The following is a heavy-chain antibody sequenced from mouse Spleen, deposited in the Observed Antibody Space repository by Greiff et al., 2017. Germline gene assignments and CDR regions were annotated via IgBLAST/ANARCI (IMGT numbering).Heavy chain of an antibody. CDR1: GFTFSSYA. V-gene: IGHV5-9*04. J-gene: IGHJ4*01. CDR2: ISSGGGNT. D-gene: IGHD1-1*01. CDR3: ARQGLVDYAMDY. Sequence: EVKVVESGGGLVKLGGSLKLSCAASGFTFSSYAMSWVRQTPEKRLEWVATISSGGGNTYYPDSVKGRFTISRDNAKNTLYLQMSSLKSEDTAMYYCARQGLVDYAMDYWGQGTSVTVSS.